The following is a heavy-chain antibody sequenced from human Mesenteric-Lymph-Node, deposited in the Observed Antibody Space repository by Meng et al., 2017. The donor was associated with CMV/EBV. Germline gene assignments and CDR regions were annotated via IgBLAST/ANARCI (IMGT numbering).Heavy chain of an antibody. CDR2: ISYDGSNK. V-gene: IGHV3-30*04. Sequence: GGSLRLSCAASGFTFSSYAMHWVRQAPGKGLEWVAVISYDGSNKYYAVSVKGRFTISRDNSKHTLYLQMNGLRGEDTAVYYCARDPPGATYFDYWGQGTLVTVSS. D-gene: IGHD1-26*01. CDR3: ARDPPGATYFDY. J-gene: IGHJ4*02. CDR1: GFTFSSYA.